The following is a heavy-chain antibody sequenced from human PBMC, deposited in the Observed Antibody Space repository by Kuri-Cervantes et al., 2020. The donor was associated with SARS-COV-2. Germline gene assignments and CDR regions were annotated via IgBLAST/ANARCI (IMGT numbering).Heavy chain of an antibody. CDR3: ARETSGYEYYFDY. CDR2: IKQDGSEK. CDR1: GFTFSSYW. V-gene: IGHV3-7*01. D-gene: IGHD5-12*01. Sequence: GESLKISCAASGFTFSSYWMSWVRQAPGEGLEWVANIKQDGSEKYYVDSVKGRFTISRDNAKNSLYLQMNSLRAEDTAVYYCARETSGYEYYFDYWGQGTLVTVSS. J-gene: IGHJ4*02.